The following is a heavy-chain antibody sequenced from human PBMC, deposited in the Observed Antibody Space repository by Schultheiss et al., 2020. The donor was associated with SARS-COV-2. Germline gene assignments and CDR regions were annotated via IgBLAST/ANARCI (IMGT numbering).Heavy chain of an antibody. CDR1: GFTFSAYA. CDR3: ARDCGFGESQPWYYYYGMDV. CDR2: ISGSGGYT. D-gene: IGHD3-10*01. Sequence: GGSLRLSCAASGFTFSAYAMSWVRQAPGKGLEWVSAISGSGGYTYYADSVKGRFTISRDNSKNTLYLQMNSLRAEDTAVYYCARDCGFGESQPWYYYYGMDVWGQGTTVTVSS. J-gene: IGHJ6*02. V-gene: IGHV3-23*01.